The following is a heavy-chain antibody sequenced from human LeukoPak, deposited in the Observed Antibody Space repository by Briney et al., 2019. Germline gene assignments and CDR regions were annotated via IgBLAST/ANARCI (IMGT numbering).Heavy chain of an antibody. D-gene: IGHD2-2*02. CDR2: IYTSGST. J-gene: IGHJ4*02. CDR3: AREHCSSTSCYTNEGFDY. V-gene: IGHV4-61*02. CDR1: GGSISSGSYY. Sequence: SQTLSLTCTVSGGSISSGSYYWSWIRQPAGKGLEWIGRIYTSGSTNHNPSLTSRVAISVDTSKNQFSLKLSSVTAADTAVYYCAREHCSSTSCYTNEGFDYWGQGTLVTVSS.